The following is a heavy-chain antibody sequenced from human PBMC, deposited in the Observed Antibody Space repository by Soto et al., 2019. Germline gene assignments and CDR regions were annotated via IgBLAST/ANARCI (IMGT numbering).Heavy chain of an antibody. J-gene: IGHJ6*03. CDR2: TYYRSKLYN. CDR3: ARGQWLKRIPYYYYYMDV. CDR1: GDSVSSNSAA. Sequence: PSQTLSLTCAISGDSVSSNSAAWNWIRQSPSRGLEWLGRTYYRSKLYNDYAVSVKSRITINPDTSKNQFSLQLNSVTPEDTAVYYCARGQWLKRIPYYYYYMDVWGKGTTVTVSS. V-gene: IGHV6-1*01. D-gene: IGHD6-19*01.